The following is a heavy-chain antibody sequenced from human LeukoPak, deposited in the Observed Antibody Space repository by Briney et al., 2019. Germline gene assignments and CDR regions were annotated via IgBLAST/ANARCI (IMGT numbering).Heavy chain of an antibody. J-gene: IGHJ4*02. CDR1: GFTFSSYW. Sequence: GGSLRLSCAASGFTFSSYWMSWVRQAPGKGLEWVANIKQDGSEKYYVDSVKGRFTISRDNAKNSLYLQMNSLRAEDTAVYYCARIVVGRALWFGELFDYWGQGTLVTVSS. D-gene: IGHD3-10*01. CDR2: IKQDGSEK. V-gene: IGHV3-7*01. CDR3: ARIVVGRALWFGELFDY.